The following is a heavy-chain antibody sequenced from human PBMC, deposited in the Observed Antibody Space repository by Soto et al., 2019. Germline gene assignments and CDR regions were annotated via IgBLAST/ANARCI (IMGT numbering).Heavy chain of an antibody. J-gene: IGHJ3*02. V-gene: IGHV4-39*01. Sequence: PSDTLSLTCPFSGGSISSSSYYSGLIRQPPGKGLEWIGSIYYSGSTYYNPSLKSRVTISVDTSKNPFSLKLSSVTAADTAVYYCARHGGRGREDAFDIWGQGTMVTVSS. CDR3: ARHGGRGREDAFDI. CDR2: IYYSGST. D-gene: IGHD3-10*01. CDR1: GGSISSSSYY.